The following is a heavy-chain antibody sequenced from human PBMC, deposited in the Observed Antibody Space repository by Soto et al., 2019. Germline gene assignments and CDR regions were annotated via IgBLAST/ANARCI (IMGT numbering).Heavy chain of an antibody. D-gene: IGHD2-8*02. CDR2: ISTLNGNA. CDR1: GSTFTSYG. Sequence: EASVKFSCKTAGSTFTSYGISWVRQAPGQGLECMGWISTLNGNAHYAQNLQDRVTMAIDTSTSTAYLELTGLRSDDTGLYYCARLNGYSTGWFATWGQGTLVTGSS. CDR3: ARLNGYSTGWFAT. J-gene: IGHJ5*02. V-gene: IGHV1-18*04.